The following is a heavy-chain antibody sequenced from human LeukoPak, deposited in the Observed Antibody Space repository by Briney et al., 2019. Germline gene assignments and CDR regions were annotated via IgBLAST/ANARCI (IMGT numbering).Heavy chain of an antibody. J-gene: IGHJ3*02. D-gene: IGHD3-22*01. V-gene: IGHV3-30*18. CDR2: ISYDGSNK. CDR1: GFTFSSYG. Sequence: GSLRLSCAASGFTFSSYGMHWVRQAPGKGLEWVAVISYDGSNKYYADSVKGRFTISRDNSKNTLYLQMNSLRAEDTAVYYCAKEQRRRLGSGYYLPDAFDIWGQGTMVTVSS. CDR3: AKEQRRRLGSGYYLPDAFDI.